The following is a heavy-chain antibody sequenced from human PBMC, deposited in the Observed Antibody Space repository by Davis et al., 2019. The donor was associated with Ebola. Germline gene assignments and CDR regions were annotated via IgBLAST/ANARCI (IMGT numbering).Heavy chain of an antibody. CDR1: GYTFSNYG. V-gene: IGHV1-18*01. CDR3: SKVFDSSGYFYGGDH. D-gene: IGHD3-22*01. J-gene: IGHJ4*02. CDR2: IGAYNGHT. Sequence: ASVPVSCQTSGYTFSNYGVSWVRQAPGQGLEWLGWIGAYNGHTKYAHTFQGRVKMTTDISTSTAYMELRSLASDDTAVYYCSKVFDSSGYFYGGDHWGQGTVVTVSS.